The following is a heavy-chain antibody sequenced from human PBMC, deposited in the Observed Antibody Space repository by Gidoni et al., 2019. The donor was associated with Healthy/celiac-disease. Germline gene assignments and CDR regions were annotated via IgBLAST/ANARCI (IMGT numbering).Heavy chain of an antibody. CDR1: GGTFSSYA. D-gene: IGHD2-15*01. J-gene: IGHJ6*03. CDR2: IIPILGIA. CDR3: ARARIPYYYYMDV. Sequence: QVQLVQSGAEVTTPGSSVKLSCKASGGTFSSYAISWVRQAPGQGLEWMGRIIPILGIANYAQKFQGRVTITADKSTSTAYMELSSLRSEDTAVYYCARARIPYYYYMDVWGKGTTVTVSS. V-gene: IGHV1-69*04.